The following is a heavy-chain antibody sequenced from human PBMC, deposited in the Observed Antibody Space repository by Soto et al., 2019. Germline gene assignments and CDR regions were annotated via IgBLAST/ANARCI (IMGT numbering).Heavy chain of an antibody. J-gene: IGHJ4*02. Sequence: QVQLQESGPGLVRPSETLSLTCSVSGGSISSYYWSWVRQAPGKGLEWVAVISYDGSDKYYSDSVRGRFTISRDNSMNTLYLQMNSLRTEDTAVYYCAKSPNFYCSSYHCYKYYFDYWGQGTLVTVSS. CDR3: AKSPNFYCSSYHCYKYYFDY. D-gene: IGHD2-2*01. CDR2: ISYDGSDK. CDR1: GGSISSYY. V-gene: IGHV3-30*18.